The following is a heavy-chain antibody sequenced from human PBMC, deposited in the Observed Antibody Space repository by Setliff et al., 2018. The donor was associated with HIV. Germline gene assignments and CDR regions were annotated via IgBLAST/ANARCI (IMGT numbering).Heavy chain of an antibody. CDR1: GFTFSDYW. Sequence: PGGSLRLSCATSGFTFSDYWMSWVRQAPGKGLEWVANIKQDVSEKNYVDSVKGRFTISRDNAKNSVYLQMNSLRAEDTAVCYCVRGRGTFRYWGQGTQVTVSS. J-gene: IGHJ4*02. CDR3: VRGRGTFRY. CDR2: IKQDVSEK. V-gene: IGHV3-7*01. D-gene: IGHD3-3*02.